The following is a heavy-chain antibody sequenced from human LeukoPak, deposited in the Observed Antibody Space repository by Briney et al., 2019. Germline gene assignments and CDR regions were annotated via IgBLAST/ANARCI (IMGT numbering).Heavy chain of an antibody. CDR1: GYTFTGYY. V-gene: IGHV1-2*02. D-gene: IGHD6-19*01. Sequence: ASVTVSRKASGYTFTGYYMHWVRQAPGQGVAWMGWINPNSGGTNYAQKFQGRVTMTRETYISTAYMELSRLRSDGTAVYYCARSYSSGWFDYWGQGTLVTVSS. J-gene: IGHJ4*02. CDR2: INPNSGGT. CDR3: ARSYSSGWFDY.